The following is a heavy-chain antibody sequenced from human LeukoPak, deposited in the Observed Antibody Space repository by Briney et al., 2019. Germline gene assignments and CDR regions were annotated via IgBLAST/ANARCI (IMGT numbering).Heavy chain of an antibody. CDR3: ARGYSSGWYLGRWFDP. V-gene: IGHV4-39*07. CDR1: GGSISSSSYY. D-gene: IGHD6-19*01. J-gene: IGHJ5*02. Sequence: PSETLSLTCTVSGGSISSSSYYWGWIRQPPGKGLEWIGSIYYSGSTYYNPSLKSRVTISVDTSKNQFSLKLSSVTAADTAVYYCARGYSSGWYLGRWFDPWGQGTLVTVSS. CDR2: IYYSGST.